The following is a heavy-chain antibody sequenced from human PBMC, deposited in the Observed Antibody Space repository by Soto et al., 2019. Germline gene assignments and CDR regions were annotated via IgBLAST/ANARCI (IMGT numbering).Heavy chain of an antibody. CDR2: ISSSSSHT. V-gene: IGHV3-11*06. Sequence: RISCAACGFSFSDYYMSWIRQAPGKGLEWVSYISSSSSHTNYADSVKGRFTISRDNAKSSLYLQMNSLRAEDTAVYYCAREGDSSGQALGYWGQGTLVTVSS. CDR1: GFSFSDYY. D-gene: IGHD3-22*01. CDR3: AREGDSSGQALGY. J-gene: IGHJ4*02.